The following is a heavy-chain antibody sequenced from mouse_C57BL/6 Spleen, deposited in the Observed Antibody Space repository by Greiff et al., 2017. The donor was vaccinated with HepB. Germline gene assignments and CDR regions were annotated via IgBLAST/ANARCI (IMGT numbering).Heavy chain of an antibody. CDR2: IDPENGDT. CDR1: GFNIKDDH. Sequence: EVQLQQSGAELVRPGASVKLSCTASGFNIKDDHMHWVKQRPEQGLERIGWIDPENGDTEYATKFQGKATITADTSSNTAYLQLSSLTSEDTAVYYCATVVPLPYWDQGTLVTVSA. CDR3: ATVVPLPY. J-gene: IGHJ3*01. V-gene: IGHV14-4*01.